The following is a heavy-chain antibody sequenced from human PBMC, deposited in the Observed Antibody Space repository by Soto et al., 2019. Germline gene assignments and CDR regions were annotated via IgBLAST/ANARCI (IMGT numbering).Heavy chain of an antibody. CDR2: IYYSGST. V-gene: IGHV4-31*03. J-gene: IGHJ5*02. Sequence: QVQLQESGPGLVKPSQTLSLTCTVSGGSISSGGYYWSWIRQHPGKGLEWIGYIYYSGSTYYNPSLKSRVTISVDTSKNQFSLKLSSVTAADTAVYYCARDVRSGIRHNWFDPWGQGTLVTVSS. CDR1: GGSISSGGYY. D-gene: IGHD6-25*01. CDR3: ARDVRSGIRHNWFDP.